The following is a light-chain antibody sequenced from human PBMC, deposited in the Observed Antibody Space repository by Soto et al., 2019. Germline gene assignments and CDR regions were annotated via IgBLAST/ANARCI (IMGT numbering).Light chain of an antibody. CDR3: QQYNNWPPKT. J-gene: IGKJ5*01. CDR1: QTISNT. CDR2: GAS. Sequence: EIVLTQSPGTLSLSPGERATLSCRASQTISNTFLVWYQQKPGQAPRLLIYGASTRATGIPARFSGSGSGTEFTLTISSLQSEDFAVYYCQQYNNWPPKTFGQGTRLEI. V-gene: IGKV3-15*01.